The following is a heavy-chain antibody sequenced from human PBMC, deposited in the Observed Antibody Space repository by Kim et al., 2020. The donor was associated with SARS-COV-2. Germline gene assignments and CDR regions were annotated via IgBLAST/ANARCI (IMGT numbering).Heavy chain of an antibody. D-gene: IGHD1-26*01. CDR3: ARVVGGSYEYNGFDP. Sequence: SETLSLTCAVSGGSISSSNWWSWVRQPPGKGLEWIGEIYHSGSTNYNPSLKSRVTISVDKSKNQFSLKLSSVTAADTAVYYCARVVGGSYEYNGFDPWGQGTLVTVSS. J-gene: IGHJ5*02. CDR1: GGSISSSNW. V-gene: IGHV4-4*02. CDR2: IYHSGST.